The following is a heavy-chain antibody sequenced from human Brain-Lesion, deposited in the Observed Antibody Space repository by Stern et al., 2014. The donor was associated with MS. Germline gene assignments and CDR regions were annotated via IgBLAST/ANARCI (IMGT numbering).Heavy chain of an antibody. J-gene: IGHJ4*02. D-gene: IGHD6-13*01. CDR3: ARFPASRPHVFDS. V-gene: IGHV4-4*02. CDR2: SDHSGST. Sequence: DQLVESGPGLVKPSGTLSLTCAVSGGSISSSNWWSWVRQSPGKGLEWIGESDHSGSTIYNPSPKGRFPVSENKPKTRFSLTLGSVPAGDPAVYFCARFPASRPHVFDSWGQGTLVTVSS. CDR1: GGSISSSNW.